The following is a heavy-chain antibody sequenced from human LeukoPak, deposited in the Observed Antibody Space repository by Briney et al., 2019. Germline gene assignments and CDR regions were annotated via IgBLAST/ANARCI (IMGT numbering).Heavy chain of an antibody. CDR2: IIPIFGTA. CDR1: GGTFSSYA. J-gene: IGHJ4*02. D-gene: IGHD3-22*01. Sequence: GASVTVSCKASGGTFSSYAISWVRQAPGQGLEWMGGIIPIFGTANYAQKFQGRVTITADESTSTAYMELSSLRSEDTAVYYCTSRINDSSGYYIEWYFDYWGQGTLVTVSS. CDR3: TSRINDSSGYYIEWYFDY. V-gene: IGHV1-69*13.